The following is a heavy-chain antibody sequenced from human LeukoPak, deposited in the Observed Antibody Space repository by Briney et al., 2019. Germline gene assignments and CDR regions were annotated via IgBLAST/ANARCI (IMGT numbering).Heavy chain of an antibody. D-gene: IGHD3-3*01. Sequence: SETLSLTCTVSGGSISSYYWSWIRQPPGKGLEWIGYIYYSGSTNYNPSLKSRVTISVDTSKNQFSLKLSSVTAADTAVYYCARGELRFLEWRHYYYGMDVWGQGTTVTVSS. J-gene: IGHJ6*02. CDR2: IYYSGST. CDR1: GGSISSYY. CDR3: ARGELRFLEWRHYYYGMDV. V-gene: IGHV4-59*12.